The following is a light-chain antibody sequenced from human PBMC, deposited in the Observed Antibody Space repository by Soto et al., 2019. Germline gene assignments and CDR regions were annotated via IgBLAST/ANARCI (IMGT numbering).Light chain of an antibody. Sequence: EIVLTQSPGTLSLSPGERATLSYRPGQSLSSSSLAWYQQNLGQAPRLLICGAGSRATGIPDRLTGSGSGTDFTLTISRLEPEDFAVFYCQQYGSSPLTFGGGTKVDIK. CDR3: QQYGSSPLT. J-gene: IGKJ4*01. V-gene: IGKV3-20*01. CDR1: QSLSSSS. CDR2: GAG.